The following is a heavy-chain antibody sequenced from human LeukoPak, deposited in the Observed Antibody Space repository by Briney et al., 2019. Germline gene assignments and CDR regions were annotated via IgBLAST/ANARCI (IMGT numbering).Heavy chain of an antibody. Sequence: PSETLSLTCAVYGGSFSGYYWSWIRQPPGKGLEWMGEINHSGSATYNPSLKSRFTISVDTSKTQFSLKLSSVTAADTAVYSCARGARGYSGYDFDYWGQGTLVTVSS. V-gene: IGHV4-34*01. CDR1: GGSFSGYY. CDR3: ARGARGYSGYDFDY. J-gene: IGHJ4*02. CDR2: INHSGSA. D-gene: IGHD5-12*01.